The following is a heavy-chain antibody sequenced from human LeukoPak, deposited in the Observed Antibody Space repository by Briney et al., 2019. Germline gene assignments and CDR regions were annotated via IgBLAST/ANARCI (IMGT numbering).Heavy chain of an antibody. J-gene: IGHJ4*02. CDR3: ASSTITATLDY. D-gene: IGHD5-24*01. CDR2: INSDGSST. CDR1: GFTFSNYW. Sequence: GGSLRLSCAASGFTFSNYWMHWVRQAPGKGLVWVSRINSDGSSTSYADSVKGRFTISRDNAKNTLYLQMNSLRAEDTAVYYCASSTITATLDYWGQGTLVTVSS. V-gene: IGHV3-74*01.